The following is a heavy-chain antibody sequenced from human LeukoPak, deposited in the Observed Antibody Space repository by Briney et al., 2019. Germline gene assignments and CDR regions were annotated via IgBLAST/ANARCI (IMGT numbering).Heavy chain of an antibody. CDR1: GFTFTIYG. CDR2: ISAYNGNT. CDR3: AREDQRTFAFDI. J-gene: IGHJ3*02. Sequence: ASVKVSCKASGFTFTIYGITWLRQAPGQGLEWMGRISAYNGNTNYAQKLQGRVTMTTDTSTSTAYMELRSLRSDDTAVYYCAREDQRTFAFDIWGQGTMVTVSS. D-gene: IGHD2/OR15-2a*01. V-gene: IGHV1-18*01.